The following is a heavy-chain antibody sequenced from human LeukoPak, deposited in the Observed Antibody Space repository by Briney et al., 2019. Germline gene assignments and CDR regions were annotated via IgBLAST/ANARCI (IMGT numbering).Heavy chain of an antibody. V-gene: IGHV3-30*02. CDR1: GFTFSTSG. CDR3: ARDRTSDYYGGGVSFDF. J-gene: IGHJ4*02. Sequence: GGSLRLSCATSGFTFSTSGMHWARQAPGKGLEWVAFIRYDGSNTYHADSVKGRFTISRDNYKNTLDLQMNSLRREDTAVYCARDRTSDYYGGGVSFDFWGQGTLVIVSS. D-gene: IGHD3-22*01. CDR2: IRYDGSNT.